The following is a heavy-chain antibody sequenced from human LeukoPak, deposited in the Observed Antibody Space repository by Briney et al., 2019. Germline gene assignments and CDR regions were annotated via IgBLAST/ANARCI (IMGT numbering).Heavy chain of an antibody. CDR3: ARGGYSSGWYSKMDYYYYMDV. D-gene: IGHD6-19*01. CDR1: GGTFSSYA. J-gene: IGHJ6*03. CDR2: IIPIFGTA. Sequence: SVKVSCKASGGTFSSYAISWVRQAPGQGLEWMGGIIPIFGTANYAQKFQGRVTITADESTSTAYMELSSLRSEDTAVYYCARGGYSSGWYSKMDYYYYMDVWGKGTTVTVSS. V-gene: IGHV1-69*13.